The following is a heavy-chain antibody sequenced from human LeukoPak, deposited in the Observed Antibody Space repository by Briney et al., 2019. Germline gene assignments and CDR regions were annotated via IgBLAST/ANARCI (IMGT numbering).Heavy chain of an antibody. D-gene: IGHD2-21*02. J-gene: IGHJ4*02. CDR2: ISSSGSTI. CDR1: GFTFSDYY. CDR3: ARDVVTATTDY. V-gene: IGHV3-11*01. Sequence: PGGSLRLSCAASGFTFSDYYMSWIRQAPGKGLEWVSYISSSGSTIYYADSVKGRFTISRDNANNPLYLQMNSLRAEDTAVYYCARDVVTATTDYWGQGTPVTVSS.